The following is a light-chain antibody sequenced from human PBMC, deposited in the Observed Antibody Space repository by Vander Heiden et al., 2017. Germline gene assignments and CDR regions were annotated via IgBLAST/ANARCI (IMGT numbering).Light chain of an antibody. J-gene: IGKJ1*01. CDR1: QSLLHSNGYNS. CDR3: MQALQTLWT. CDR2: LGS. V-gene: IGKV2-28*01. Sequence: DIVMTKSPLSLPVTPGEPASISCGSSQSLLHSNGYNSLDWYLQKPGQSPQLLIYLGSNRDSGVPDRFSGSGSGTDFTLKISRVEAEDVGVYYCMQALQTLWTFGQGTKVEIK.